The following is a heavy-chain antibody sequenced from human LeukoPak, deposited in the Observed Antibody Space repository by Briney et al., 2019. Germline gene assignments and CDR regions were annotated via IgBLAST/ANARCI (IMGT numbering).Heavy chain of an antibody. Sequence: SETLSLTCTVSGGSISSGSYYWSWIRQPAGEGLEWIGRIYTSGSTNYNPSLKSRVIISVDTSKNQFSLKLSSVTAADTAVYYCARDRRGNSYYDFWSGAYYYYMDVWGKGTTVTVSS. J-gene: IGHJ6*03. CDR2: IYTSGST. V-gene: IGHV4-61*02. D-gene: IGHD3-3*01. CDR1: GGSISSGSYY. CDR3: ARDRRGNSYYDFWSGAYYYYMDV.